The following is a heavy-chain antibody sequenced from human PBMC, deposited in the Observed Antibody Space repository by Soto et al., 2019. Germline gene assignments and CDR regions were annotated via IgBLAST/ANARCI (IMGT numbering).Heavy chain of an antibody. J-gene: IGHJ4*02. CDR3: TRGPRSTSTGTGAF. Sequence: PGKSLTLFCAASGFTFSMYWMHWGRQVSGKGPEWVSRINDDGISTNYADSVKGRFTISRDNAKNTLYLQMNALRVEDTAVYYCTRGPRSTSTGTGAFWGQGTLVTVSS. CDR1: GFTFSMYW. CDR2: INDDGIST. V-gene: IGHV3-74*01. D-gene: IGHD1-1*01.